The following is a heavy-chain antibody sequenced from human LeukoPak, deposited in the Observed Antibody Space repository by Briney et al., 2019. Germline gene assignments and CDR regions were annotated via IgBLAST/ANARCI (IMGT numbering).Heavy chain of an antibody. CDR3: ARQNDRSHDY. J-gene: IGHJ4*02. CDR1: GGSISRSSYY. V-gene: IGHV4-39*01. CDR2: IYYSETT. D-gene: IGHD1-1*01. Sequence: PSETLSLTCTVSGGSISRSSYYWGWIRQPPGKGLEWIGSIYYSETTYSNPSLKSRVTISVDTSKNQFSLKLRSVTAADTAVYYCARQNDRSHDYWGQGTLVTVSS.